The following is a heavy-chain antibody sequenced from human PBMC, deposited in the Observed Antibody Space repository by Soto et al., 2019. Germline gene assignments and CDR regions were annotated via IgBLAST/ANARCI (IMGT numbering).Heavy chain of an antibody. Sequence: PGGSLRLSCAASGFTFSSYEMNWVRQAPGKGLEWVSYIISSGSTIYYADSVKGRFTISRDNAKNSLYLQMTSLRAEDTAVYYCARSSMVRGISQRFDYWGQGTLVTVSS. CDR2: IISSGSTI. CDR1: GFTFSSYE. D-gene: IGHD3-10*01. V-gene: IGHV3-48*03. CDR3: ARSSMVRGISQRFDY. J-gene: IGHJ4*02.